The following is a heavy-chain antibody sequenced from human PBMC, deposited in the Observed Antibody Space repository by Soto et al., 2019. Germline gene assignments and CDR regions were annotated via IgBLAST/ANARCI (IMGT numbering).Heavy chain of an antibody. D-gene: IGHD1-26*01. CDR2: VYPDDSDI. V-gene: IGHV5-51*01. CDR1: GYSFGNFW. Sequence: EVQLVQSGAEVKKPGESLKISCKGSGYSFGNFWIAWVRQMPGKGLEWMGIVYPDDSDIRYSPSFQGQVTISADKSVCTAPLHLSTLRASDTAIYYCAKTLVGGGALDIWGQGTVVTVSS. CDR3: AKTLVGGGALDI. J-gene: IGHJ3*02.